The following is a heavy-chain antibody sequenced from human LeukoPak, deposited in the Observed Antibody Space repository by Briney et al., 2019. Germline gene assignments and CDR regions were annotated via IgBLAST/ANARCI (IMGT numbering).Heavy chain of an antibody. J-gene: IGHJ4*02. CDR1: GYTFTGYY. CDR3: ARVTIVGATTVPFDY. D-gene: IGHD1-26*01. V-gene: IGHV1-2*02. CDR2: INPNSGGT. Sequence: ASVKVSCKASGYTFTGYYMHAVPQAPGQGLGRMGWINPNSGGTNYAQKFQGRVTMIRDTSISTAYMELSRLRSDDTAVYYCARVTIVGATTVPFDYWGQGTLVTVSS.